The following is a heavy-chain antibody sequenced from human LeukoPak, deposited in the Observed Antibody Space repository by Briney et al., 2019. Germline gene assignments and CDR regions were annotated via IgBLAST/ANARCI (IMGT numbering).Heavy chain of an antibody. J-gene: IGHJ5*02. V-gene: IGHV3-23*01. D-gene: IGHD4-11*01. Sequence: GGSLRLSCAASGFTFSSYAMSWVRQAPGRGLEWGSAISGSGGSTYYADSVKGRFTISRDNSKNTLYLQMNSLRAEDTAVYYCARGAGGFSNYNWFDLWGQGTLVTVSS. CDR2: ISGSGGST. CDR3: ARGAGGFSNYNWFDL. CDR1: GFTFSSYA.